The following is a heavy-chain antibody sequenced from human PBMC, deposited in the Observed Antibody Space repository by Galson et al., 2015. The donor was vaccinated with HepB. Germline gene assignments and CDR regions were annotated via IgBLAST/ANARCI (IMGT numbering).Heavy chain of an antibody. D-gene: IGHD1-1*01. J-gene: IGHJ3*02. CDR1: GYTFTGYY. CDR3: ARYKRYLSYKTGTEYDAFDI. CDR2: INPNSGGT. Sequence: SVKVSCKASGYTFTGYYMHWVRQAPGQGLEWMGWINPNSGGTNYAQKFQGRVTMTRDTSISTAYMELSRLGSDDTAVYYCARYKRYLSYKTGTEYDAFDIWGQGTMVTVSS. V-gene: IGHV1-2*02.